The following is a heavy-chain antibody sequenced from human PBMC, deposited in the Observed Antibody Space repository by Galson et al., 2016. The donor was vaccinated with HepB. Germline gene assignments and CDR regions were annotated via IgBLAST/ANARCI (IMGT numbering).Heavy chain of an antibody. J-gene: IGHJ5*02. CDR2: IYSSGSS. CDR3: ARAGDWFDP. D-gene: IGHD7-27*01. CDR1: GGSISGYY. Sequence: SETLSLTCTVSGGSISGYYWSWIRQPAGKRLECIGRIYSSGSSDYNPSLKSRVTMSVDTSKNQFSLKLSSVTAADTAVYYCARAGDWFDPCGQGTLVTVSS. V-gene: IGHV4-4*07.